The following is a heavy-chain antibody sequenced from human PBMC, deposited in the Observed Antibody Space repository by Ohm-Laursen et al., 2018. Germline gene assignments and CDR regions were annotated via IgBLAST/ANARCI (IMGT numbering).Heavy chain of an antibody. CDR2: ISSSSSYI. Sequence: SLRLSCAASGFTFSSYSMNWVRQAPGKGLEWVSSISSSSSYIYYADSVKGRFTISRDNAKNSLYLQMNSLRAEDTAVYYCARNPCTNGVCFFYYFDYWGQGTLVTVSS. D-gene: IGHD2-8*01. J-gene: IGHJ4*02. CDR3: ARNPCTNGVCFFYYFDY. CDR1: GFTFSSYS. V-gene: IGHV3-21*01.